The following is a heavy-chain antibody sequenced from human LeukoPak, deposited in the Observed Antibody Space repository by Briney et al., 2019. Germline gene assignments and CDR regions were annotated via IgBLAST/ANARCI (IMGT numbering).Heavy chain of an antibody. CDR2: IIPIFGTA. J-gene: IGHJ4*02. Sequence: GASVKVSCKASGGTFSSYAISGVRQAPGQGLEWMGRIIPIFGTANYAQKFQGRVTITTDESTSTAYMELSSLRSEDTAVYYCAREGRRITMVRGVNYFDYWGQGTLVTVSS. V-gene: IGHV1-69*05. D-gene: IGHD3-10*01. CDR3: AREGRRITMVRGVNYFDY. CDR1: GGTFSSYA.